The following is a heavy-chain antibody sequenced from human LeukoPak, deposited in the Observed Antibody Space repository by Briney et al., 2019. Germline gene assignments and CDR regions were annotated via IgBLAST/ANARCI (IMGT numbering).Heavy chain of an antibody. V-gene: IGHV3-23*01. J-gene: IGHJ6*02. Sequence: PGGSLRLSCAASGFTFSSYAMSWVRQAPGKGLEWVSAISGSGGSTYYADSGKGRFTISRDNSKNTLYLQMNSLRAEDTAVYYCAKDLTIFGVVTPHRMDLWGQGATVTV. CDR3: AKDLTIFGVVTPHRMDL. CDR2: ISGSGGST. D-gene: IGHD3-3*01. CDR1: GFTFSSYA.